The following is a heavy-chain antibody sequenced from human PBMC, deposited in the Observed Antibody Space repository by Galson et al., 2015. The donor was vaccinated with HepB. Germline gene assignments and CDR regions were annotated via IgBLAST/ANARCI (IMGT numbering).Heavy chain of an antibody. CDR3: ARQPPITIFGVVSARGDAFDI. D-gene: IGHD3-3*01. CDR1: GYSFTSYW. CDR2: IYPGDSDT. J-gene: IGHJ3*02. V-gene: IGHV5-51*01. Sequence: QSGAEVKKPGESLKISCKGSGYSFTSYWIGWVRQMPGKGLEWMGIIYPGDSDTRYSPSFQGQVTISADKSISTAYLQWSSLKASDTAMYYCARQPPITIFGVVSARGDAFDIWDQGTMVTVSS.